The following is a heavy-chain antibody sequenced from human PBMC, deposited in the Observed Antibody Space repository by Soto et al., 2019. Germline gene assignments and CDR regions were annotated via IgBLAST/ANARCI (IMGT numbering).Heavy chain of an antibody. J-gene: IGHJ6*02. V-gene: IGHV3-21*01. CDR1: GFTFSTYS. D-gene: IGHD2-15*01. CDR2: ISGDSHYI. CDR3: VRCAVNCRAYGRDI. Sequence: PGGSMRLSCAASGFTFSTYSMTWVRQTQGRGLEWVSSISGDSHYIFYADSVKGRFTIYRDNGKNSLYLQINSLNAEDTAVYYCVRCAVNCRAYGRDIWGQGGTVTVSS.